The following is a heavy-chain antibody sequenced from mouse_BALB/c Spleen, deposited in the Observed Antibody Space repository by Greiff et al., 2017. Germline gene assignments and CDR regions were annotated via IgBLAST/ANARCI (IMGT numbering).Heavy chain of an antibody. CDR1: GFTFTDYY. CDR3: ARDRDRYGGDAMDY. CDR2: IRNKANGYTT. J-gene: IGHJ4*01. Sequence: EVKLQESGGGLVQPGGSLRLSCAPSGFTFTDYYMSWVRQPPGKALEWLGFIRNKANGYTTEYSASVQGRFTISRDNSQSILYLQMNTLSAEDSATYDCARDRDRYGGDAMDYWGQGASVTVSS. V-gene: IGHV7-3*02. D-gene: IGHD2-14*01.